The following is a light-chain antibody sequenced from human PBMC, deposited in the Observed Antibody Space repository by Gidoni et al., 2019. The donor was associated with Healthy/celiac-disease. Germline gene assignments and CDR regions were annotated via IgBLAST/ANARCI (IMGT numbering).Light chain of an antibody. CDR2: SAS. CDR3: QKYDNLPIT. J-gene: IGKJ5*01. CDR1: QDISNY. V-gene: IGKV1-33*01. Sequence: DIQLTQSPSSLSASVGDRVTITCQASQDISNYFNWYQQKPGKAPKLLIYSASNLETVVPSRFSVGGSGTDFTFSICSLQTEDIATYYWQKYDNLPITFGQGTRLEIK.